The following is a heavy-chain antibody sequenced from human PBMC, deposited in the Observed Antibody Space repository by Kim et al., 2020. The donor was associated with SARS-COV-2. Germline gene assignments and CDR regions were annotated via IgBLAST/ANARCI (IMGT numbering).Heavy chain of an antibody. CDR1: GFTFSNYG. J-gene: IGHJ4*02. CDR2: IWYDGSNK. D-gene: IGHD2-15*01. V-gene: IGHV3-33*01. CDR3: ARGDCSSSSCYYFDS. Sequence: SLRLSCATSGFTFSNYGMNWVRQAPGKGLEWVAVIWYDGSNKYYADSVKGRFTISRDNSKNMLYLQMDSLRAEDTAVYYCARGDCSSSSCYYFDSWGQG.